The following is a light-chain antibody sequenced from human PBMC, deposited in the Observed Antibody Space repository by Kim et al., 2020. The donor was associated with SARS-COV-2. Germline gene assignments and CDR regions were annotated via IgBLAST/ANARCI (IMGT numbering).Light chain of an antibody. CDR1: QDISRY. Sequence: DIQMTQSPSSLSASVGDRVTITCRASQDISRYLNWYQQKPGKAPKLLIYTASSLQSGVPSRFTGSGSETDFTLTISSLQPVDFATYYSQRTYSASRTFGQGTKVYIK. J-gene: IGKJ1*01. V-gene: IGKV1-39*01. CDR2: TAS. CDR3: QRTYSASRT.